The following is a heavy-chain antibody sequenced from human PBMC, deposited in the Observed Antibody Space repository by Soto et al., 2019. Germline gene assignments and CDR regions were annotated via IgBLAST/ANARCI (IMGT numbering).Heavy chain of an antibody. Sequence: QVQLVQSGAEVKKPGASVKVSCKTSGYTFSDYRMHWVRQAPGQGLEWMGWVSPISGDTNYAQEFQGRVTMTSDLSIKTVYMELNSLTSDDTSMFYCARENWHFDYWGQGTLITVSS. CDR1: GYTFSDYR. CDR2: VSPISGDT. V-gene: IGHV1-2*02. CDR3: ARENWHFDY. J-gene: IGHJ4*02.